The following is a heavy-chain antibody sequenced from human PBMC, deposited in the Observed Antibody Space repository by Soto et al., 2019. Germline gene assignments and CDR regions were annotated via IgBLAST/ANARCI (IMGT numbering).Heavy chain of an antibody. CDR2: ISSSGSTI. J-gene: IGHJ6*02. V-gene: IGHV3-11*04. Sequence: GSLRLSCAASGFTFSDYYMSWIRQAPGKGMEWGSYISSSGSTIYYADSLKGRFTISRDNAKNSLYLQMNRLRAEDTAVYYCAIGVSSATSYYYYVLAVWGQGTSVPVSS. D-gene: IGHD6-25*01. CDR1: GFTFSDYY. CDR3: AIGVSSATSYYYYVLAV.